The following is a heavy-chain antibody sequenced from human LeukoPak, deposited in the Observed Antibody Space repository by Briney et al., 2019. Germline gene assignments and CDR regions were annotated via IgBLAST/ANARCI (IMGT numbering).Heavy chain of an antibody. Sequence: PSQTLSLTCTVSGGSISGGIYYWSWIRQPPGKGLEWIGYIYCRANTNYPPSLKGRVPISVDTSKNQFSLKLSSVTAADTAVYYCARGGDGYNFDNWFDPWGQGTLVTVSS. V-gene: IGHV4-61*01. CDR3: ARGGDGYNFDNWFDP. CDR2: IYCRANT. D-gene: IGHD5-24*01. J-gene: IGHJ5*02. CDR1: GGSISGGIYY.